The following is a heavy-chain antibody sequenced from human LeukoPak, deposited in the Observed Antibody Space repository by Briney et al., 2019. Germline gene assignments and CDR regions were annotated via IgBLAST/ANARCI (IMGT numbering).Heavy chain of an antibody. CDR1: GYTFTSYY. Sequence: GASVKVSCKASGYTFTSYYMHWVRQAPGQGLEWMGIINPSGGSTSYAQKFQGRVTMTRDTSTSTVYMELSSLRSEDTAVYYCARDLRIAVAGMPYYMDVWGKGTTVTISS. CDR3: ARDLRIAVAGMPYYMDV. D-gene: IGHD6-19*01. CDR2: INPSGGST. V-gene: IGHV1-46*01. J-gene: IGHJ6*03.